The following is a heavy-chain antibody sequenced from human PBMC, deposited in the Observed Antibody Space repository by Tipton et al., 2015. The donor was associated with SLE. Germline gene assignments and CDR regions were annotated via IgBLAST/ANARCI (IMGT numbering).Heavy chain of an antibody. J-gene: IGHJ3*02. CDR3: AKGRYSSRFHAFDI. Sequence: TLSLTCTVSGGSITSHYWNWIRQPQGKGLEWIGYVSYSGTTSYKPSLESRVTISVDRAKNQFSLKLRSVTAADTAVYYCAKGRYSSRFHAFDIWGQGTMVTVSS. CDR1: GGSITSHY. V-gene: IGHV4-59*11. D-gene: IGHD6-13*01. CDR2: VSYSGTT.